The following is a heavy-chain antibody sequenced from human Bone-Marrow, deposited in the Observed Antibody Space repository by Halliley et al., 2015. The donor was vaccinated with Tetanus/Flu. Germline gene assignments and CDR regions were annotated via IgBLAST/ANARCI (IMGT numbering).Heavy chain of an antibody. J-gene: IGHJ3*02. CDR3: ARGEPFGYAFDI. CDR2: IYYSGST. CDR1: GDSISSGISY. V-gene: IGHV4-31*01. D-gene: IGHD3-16*01. Sequence: LRLSCTVSGDSISSGISYWSWIRQFPGKGLEWIGYIYYSGSTYYNPSLKSLVTISLDTSKNQFSLKFNSVTAADTAMYYCARGEPFGYAFDIWGQGTMVTVSS.